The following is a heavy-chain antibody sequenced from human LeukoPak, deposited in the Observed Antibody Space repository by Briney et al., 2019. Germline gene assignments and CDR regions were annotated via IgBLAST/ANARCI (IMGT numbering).Heavy chain of an antibody. J-gene: IGHJ6*02. CDR1: GYTFTGYY. CDR3: AREVVVAARSLYGMDV. V-gene: IGHV1-2*02. Sequence: ASVKVSCKASGYTFTGYYMNWVRQAPGQGLEWMGWINPNSGGTNYAQKFQGRVTMTRDTSISTAYMELSRLRSDDTAVYYCAREVVVAARSLYGMDVWGQGTTVTVSS. D-gene: IGHD2-15*01. CDR2: INPNSGGT.